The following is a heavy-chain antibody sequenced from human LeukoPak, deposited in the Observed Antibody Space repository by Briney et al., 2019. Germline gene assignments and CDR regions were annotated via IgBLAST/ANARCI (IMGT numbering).Heavy chain of an antibody. CDR3: ATDFGETLT. D-gene: IGHD3-16*01. CDR1: GYILIELP. V-gene: IGHV1-24*01. CDR2: FDPEDGET. Sequence: GASVKVSCKVSGYILIELPIHWVRQAPGKGLEWMGGFDPEDGETIYAQKFQGRVTMTEDTSTDTTYMELSSPRSEDTAVYYCATDFGETLTWGQGTLVTVSS. J-gene: IGHJ4*02.